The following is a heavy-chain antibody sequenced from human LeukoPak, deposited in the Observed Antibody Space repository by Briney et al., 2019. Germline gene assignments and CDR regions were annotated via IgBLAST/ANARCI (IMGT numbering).Heavy chain of an antibody. CDR3: ARAGGGHYDSSGGDY. V-gene: IGHV1-46*01. J-gene: IGHJ4*02. CDR1: GYTFTSYY. D-gene: IGHD3-22*01. Sequence: GASVKVSCTASGYTFTSYYMHWVRQAPGQGLEWMGIINPSGGSTSYAQKFQGRVTMTRDTSTSTVYMELSSLRSEDTAVYYCARAGGGHYDSSGGDYWGQGTLVTVSS. CDR2: INPSGGST.